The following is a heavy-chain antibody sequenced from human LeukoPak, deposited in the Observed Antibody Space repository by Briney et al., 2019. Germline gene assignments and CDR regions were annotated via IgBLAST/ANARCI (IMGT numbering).Heavy chain of an antibody. Sequence: SETLSLTCNVSGPSISDYYWSWVRQSPEKGLEWIACLYYSGSSHYNPSLRSRVAISGDTSKNQFSLKLTSVTTADTAVYYCARTIRRGWFDLWGRGTLVTVSS. D-gene: IGHD2-15*01. CDR1: GPSISDYY. J-gene: IGHJ2*01. V-gene: IGHV4-59*01. CDR3: ARTIRRGWFDL. CDR2: LYYSGSS.